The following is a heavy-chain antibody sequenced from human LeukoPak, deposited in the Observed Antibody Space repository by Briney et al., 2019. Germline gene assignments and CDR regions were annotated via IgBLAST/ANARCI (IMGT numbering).Heavy chain of an antibody. J-gene: IGHJ4*02. Sequence: GGSLRLSCAASGFTLSDYSMSWVRQAPGKGLEWVSSISSSGSYIYYADSVKGRFTISRDNAKNSLYLQMNSLRAEDTAVYYCARDTGYCSGGSCYSGNYWGQGTLVTVSS. CDR1: GFTLSDYS. CDR3: ARDTGYCSGGSCYSGNY. CDR2: ISSSGSYI. D-gene: IGHD2-15*01. V-gene: IGHV3-21*01.